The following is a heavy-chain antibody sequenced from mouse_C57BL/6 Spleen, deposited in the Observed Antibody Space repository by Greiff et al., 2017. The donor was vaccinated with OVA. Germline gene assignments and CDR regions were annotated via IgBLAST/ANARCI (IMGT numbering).Heavy chain of an antibody. D-gene: IGHD2-4*01. CDR1: GYTFTDYN. CDR3: ARHDYDSPMDY. CDR2: INPNNGGT. Sequence: EVQLQQSGPELVKPGASVKIPCKASGYTFTDYNMDWVKQSHGKSLEWIGDINPNNGGTIYNQKFKGKATLTVDKSSSTAYMELRSLTSEDTAVYYCARHDYDSPMDYWGQGTSVTVSS. V-gene: IGHV1-18*01. J-gene: IGHJ4*01.